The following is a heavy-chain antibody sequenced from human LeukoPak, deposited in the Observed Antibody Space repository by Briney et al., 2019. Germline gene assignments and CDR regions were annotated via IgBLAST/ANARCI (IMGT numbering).Heavy chain of an antibody. J-gene: IGHJ6*02. CDR2: IKSKTDGGTT. CDR1: GFTFSNAW. CDR3: TTGPFDYYGSASYLANGMDV. D-gene: IGHD3-10*01. V-gene: IGHV3-15*01. Sequence: GGSLRLSCAASGFTFSNAWMSWVRQAPGKGLEWVGRIKSKTDGGTTDYTAPVKGRFTISRDDSKNTLYLQMNSLKAEDTAVYYCTTGPFDYYGSASYLANGMDVWGQGTTVTVSS.